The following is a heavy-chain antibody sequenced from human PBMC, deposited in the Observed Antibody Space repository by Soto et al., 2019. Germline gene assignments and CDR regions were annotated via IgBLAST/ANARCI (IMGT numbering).Heavy chain of an antibody. Sequence: ASVKVSCKASGYTFTSYGISWVRQAPGQGLEWMGWISAYNGNTNYAQKLQGRVTMTTDTSTSTAYMELGSLRSDDTAVYYCARDRGYSYGFSSVFDPWGQGTLVTVSS. CDR3: ARDRGYSYGFSSVFDP. CDR1: GYTFTSYG. CDR2: ISAYNGNT. J-gene: IGHJ5*02. V-gene: IGHV1-18*04. D-gene: IGHD5-18*01.